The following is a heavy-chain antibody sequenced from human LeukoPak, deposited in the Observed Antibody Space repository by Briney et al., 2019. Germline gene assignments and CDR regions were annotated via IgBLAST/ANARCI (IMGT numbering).Heavy chain of an antibody. D-gene: IGHD3-22*01. V-gene: IGHV4-61*02. CDR2: IYTSGST. CDR3: ARNYYYDSSGFDY. CDR1: GGSISSSNW. Sequence: PSETLSLTCAVSGGSISSSNWWSWIRQPAGKGLEWIGRIYTSGSTNYNPSLKSRVTISVDTSKNQFSLKLSSVTAADTAVYYCARNYYYDSSGFDYWGQGTLVTVSS. J-gene: IGHJ4*02.